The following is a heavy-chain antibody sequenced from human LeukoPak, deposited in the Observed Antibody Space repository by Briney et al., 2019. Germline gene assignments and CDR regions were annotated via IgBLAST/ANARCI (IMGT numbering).Heavy chain of an antibody. CDR2: IYVDGRTT. D-gene: IGHD3-9*01. V-gene: IGHV3-74*01. Sequence: GGSLRLSCVASGFTFSNYWMHWVRQPPGKGLVWVSRIYVDGRTTNYADSVKGRFTISRDNSKNTLYLQMNSLRAEDTAVYYCAKTLTGYRALDYWGQGTLVTVSS. CDR3: AKTLTGYRALDY. J-gene: IGHJ4*02. CDR1: GFTFSNYW.